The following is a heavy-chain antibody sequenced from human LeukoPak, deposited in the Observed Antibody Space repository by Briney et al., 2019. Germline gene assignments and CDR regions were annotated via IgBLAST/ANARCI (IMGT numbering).Heavy chain of an antibody. V-gene: IGHV4-39*01. CDR2: IYYSGST. CDR3: ARQVDYYDSSGYLGYYFDY. Sequence: KPSETLSLTYTVSGGSISSSSYYWGWIRQPPGKGLEWIGSIYYSGSTYYNPSLKSRVTISVDTSKNQFSLKLSSVTAADTAVYYCARQVDYYDSSGYLGYYFDYWGQGTLVTVSS. CDR1: GGSISSSSYY. D-gene: IGHD3-22*01. J-gene: IGHJ4*02.